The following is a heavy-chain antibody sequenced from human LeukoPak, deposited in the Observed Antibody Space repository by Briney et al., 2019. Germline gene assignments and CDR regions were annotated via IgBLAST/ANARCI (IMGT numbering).Heavy chain of an antibody. CDR1: GGSISSGGHS. CDR3: ARINDFWSGPTLDV. J-gene: IGHJ6*02. Sequence: SETLSLTCTVSGGSISSGGHSWSWIRQPPGKGLEWIGYIYHSGSGSTYYNPSLKSRVTISIDRSKNQFSLKLNSVTAADTAVYYCARINDFWSGPTLDVWGQGTTVTISS. CDR2: IYHSGSGST. D-gene: IGHD3-3*01. V-gene: IGHV4-30-2*01.